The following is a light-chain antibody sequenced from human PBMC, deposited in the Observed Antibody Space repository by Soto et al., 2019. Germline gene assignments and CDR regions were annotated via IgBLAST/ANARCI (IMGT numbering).Light chain of an antibody. V-gene: IGKV1-12*01. CDR3: QQGHTFPLT. Sequence: DIQMTQSPSSVSASVGDRVTITCRASQGISSWLAWFQQKPGEAPRLLIYATSSLHTGVPSRFSGSGSGTDFTLTISSLQPEDYATYYCQQGHTFPLTFGGGTKVEI. J-gene: IGKJ4*01. CDR2: ATS. CDR1: QGISSW.